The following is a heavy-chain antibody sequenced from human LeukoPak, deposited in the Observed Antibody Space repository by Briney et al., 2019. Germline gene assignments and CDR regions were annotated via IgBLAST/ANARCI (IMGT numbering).Heavy chain of an antibody. D-gene: IGHD1-14*01. CDR2: ISYDGSNK. CDR3: ARGAMTGAFDI. V-gene: IGHV3-30*04. CDR1: GFTFSNYV. J-gene: IGHJ3*02. Sequence: GGSLRLSCAASGFTFSNYVIHWVRQAPGKGLEWVAVISYDGSNKYYADSVKGRFTISRDNAKNSLYLQMNSLRAEDTAVYYCARGAMTGAFDIWGQGTMVTVSS.